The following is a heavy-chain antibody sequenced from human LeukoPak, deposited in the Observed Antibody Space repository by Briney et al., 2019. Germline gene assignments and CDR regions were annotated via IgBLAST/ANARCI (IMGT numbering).Heavy chain of an antibody. CDR2: IYYSGST. V-gene: IGHV4-39*07. J-gene: IGHJ5*02. CDR1: GGSISRSNLY. D-gene: IGHD4-17*01. Sequence: SETLSLTCSVSGGSISRSNLYWGWIRQPPGKGLEWIGSIYYSGSTYYNPSLKSRVTISVDTSKNQFSLKLSSVTAADTAVYYCARVGTTVTTGGWFDPWGQGTLVTVSS. CDR3: ARVGTTVTTGGWFDP.